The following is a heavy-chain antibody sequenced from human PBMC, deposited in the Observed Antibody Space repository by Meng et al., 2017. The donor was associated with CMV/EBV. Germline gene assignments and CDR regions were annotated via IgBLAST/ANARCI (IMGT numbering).Heavy chain of an antibody. D-gene: IGHD6-6*01. CDR3: ARSRQRYSSSSNGDY. CDR2: INSDGSST. Sequence: GESLKISCAASGFTFSSYWMHWVRQAPGKGLVWVSRINSDGSSTSYADSVKGRFTISRDNDKNTLYLQMNSLRAEDTAVYYCARSRQRYSSSSNGDYWGQGTLVTVSS. CDR1: GFTFSSYW. V-gene: IGHV3-74*01. J-gene: IGHJ4*02.